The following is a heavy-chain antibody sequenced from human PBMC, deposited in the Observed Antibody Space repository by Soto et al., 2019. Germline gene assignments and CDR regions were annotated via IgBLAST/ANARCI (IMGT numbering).Heavy chain of an antibody. Sequence: QERLVQSGAEVKKPGSSMKISCKASGGLFSSFAISWVRQAPGRGLEWMGGIIPVFGTTNYAQKFQDRVTITADESTNTAYMELSSLRYEDTAIYYCARGDSTDCSNGVCSFFYNHDMDVWGQGTTVTVSS. V-gene: IGHV1-69*01. CDR1: GGLFSSFA. J-gene: IGHJ6*02. D-gene: IGHD2-8*01. CDR2: IIPVFGTT. CDR3: ARGDSTDCSNGVCSFFYNHDMDV.